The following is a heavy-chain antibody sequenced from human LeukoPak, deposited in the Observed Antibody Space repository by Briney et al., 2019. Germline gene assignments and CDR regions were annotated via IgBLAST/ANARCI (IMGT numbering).Heavy chain of an antibody. J-gene: IGHJ6*03. CDR1: GFTFSSYA. Sequence: GGSLSLSCAASGFTFSSYAMSWVRQAPGKGLEWVSAISGSGGSTYYADSVKGRFTISRDNSKNTLYLQMNSLRAEDTAVYYCAKGRAARRGFYYYYYMDVWGKGTTVTVSS. CDR3: AKGRAARRGFYYYYYMDV. CDR2: ISGSGGST. V-gene: IGHV3-23*01. D-gene: IGHD6-6*01.